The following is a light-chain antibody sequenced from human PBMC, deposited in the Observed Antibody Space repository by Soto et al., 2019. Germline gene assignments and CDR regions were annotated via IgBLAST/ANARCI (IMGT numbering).Light chain of an antibody. J-gene: IGLJ1*01. V-gene: IGLV1-51*01. Sequence: QSVLTQPASVCTAPGQKITISCSGSSSNIGNNYVSWYQQLPGTAPKLLIYDNNKRPSGIPDRFYGSKSCTSATLGITGLQTGDEADYYCVTWDSSLSAGVFGTGTKVTVL. CDR1: SSNIGNNY. CDR2: DNN. CDR3: VTWDSSLSAGV.